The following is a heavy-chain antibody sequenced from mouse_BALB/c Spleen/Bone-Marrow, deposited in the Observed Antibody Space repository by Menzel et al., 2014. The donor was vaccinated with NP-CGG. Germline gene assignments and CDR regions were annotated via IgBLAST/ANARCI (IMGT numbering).Heavy chain of an antibody. CDR2: IDPENGNI. Sequence: VQLQQSGAELVKPGASVKLSCTASGFNIKDTYIHWVKRRPEQCLEWIGRIDPENGNIKYDPKFQVKATITADTSSNTAYLQLSSLTSEDTAVYYCTRRGFDFWGQGTTLTVSS. J-gene: IGHJ2*01. CDR3: TRRGFDF. V-gene: IGHV14-3*02. CDR1: GFNIKDTY.